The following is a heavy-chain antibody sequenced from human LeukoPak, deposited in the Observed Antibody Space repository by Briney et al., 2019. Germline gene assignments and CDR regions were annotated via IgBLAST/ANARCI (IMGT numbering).Heavy chain of an antibody. J-gene: IGHJ4*02. D-gene: IGHD6-13*01. Sequence: AASVKVSCKASGYTFTSYYMHWVRQAPGQGLEWMGWINPNSGGTNYAQKFQGRVTMTRDTSISTAYMELSRLRSDDTAVYYCAREDGSSWSDYYFDYWGQGTLVTVSS. CDR1: GYTFTSYY. CDR2: INPNSGGT. V-gene: IGHV1-2*02. CDR3: AREDGSSWSDYYFDY.